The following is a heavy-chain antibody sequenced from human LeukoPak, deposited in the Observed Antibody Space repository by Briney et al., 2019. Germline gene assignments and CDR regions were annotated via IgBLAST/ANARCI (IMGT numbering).Heavy chain of an antibody. Sequence: PSETLSLTCTVSGGAIASGGYSWNWIRQSPGEGLEWIGCIYDRGPAYYNPSLKSRFTISVDRPKNQFFLNVTSLTAADTAVYYCARSRQASGLFSFWGQGTPVVVSS. CDR2: IYDRGPA. CDR3: ARSRQASGLFSF. J-gene: IGHJ4*02. D-gene: IGHD3-10*01. V-gene: IGHV4-30-2*06. CDR1: GGAIASGGYS.